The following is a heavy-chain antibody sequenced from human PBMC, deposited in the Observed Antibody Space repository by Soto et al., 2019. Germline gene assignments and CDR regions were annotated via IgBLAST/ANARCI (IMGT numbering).Heavy chain of an antibody. CDR3: ARDATTVTMYDY. J-gene: IGHJ4*02. CDR1: GGAFSSYA. Sequence: SVKVSCKASGGAFSSYAISWVRQAPGQGLEWMGGIIPIFGTANYAQKFQGRVTMTTDTSTSTAYMELRSLRSDDTAVYYCARDATTVTMYDYWGQGTLVTVSS. V-gene: IGHV1-69*05. CDR2: IIPIFGTA. D-gene: IGHD4-17*01.